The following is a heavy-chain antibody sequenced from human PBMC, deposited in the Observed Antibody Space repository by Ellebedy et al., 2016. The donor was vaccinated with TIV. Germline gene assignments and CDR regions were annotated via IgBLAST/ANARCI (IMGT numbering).Heavy chain of an antibody. Sequence: GGSLRLXXAASEFTFSSYWMHWVRQAPGKGLVWVSRIKYDGSSTDYADSVKGRFTISRDNAKNSLYLQMNSLRAEDTAVYHCAGRGFWGQGTLVTVSS. CDR1: EFTFSSYW. CDR2: IKYDGSST. V-gene: IGHV3-74*01. J-gene: IGHJ4*02. CDR3: AGRGF.